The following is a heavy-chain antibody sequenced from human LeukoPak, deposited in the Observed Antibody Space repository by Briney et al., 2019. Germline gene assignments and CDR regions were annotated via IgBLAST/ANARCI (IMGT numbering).Heavy chain of an antibody. CDR1: GYTLTELS. V-gene: IGHV1-24*01. D-gene: IGHD1-26*01. J-gene: IGHJ5*02. CDR3: ATMKAEWELLS. CDR2: FDPEDGET. Sequence: GASVKVSCKVSGYTLTELSMHWVRQAPGKGLEWMGGFDPEDGETIYAQKFQGRVTMTGDTSTDTAYMELSSLRSEDTAVYYCATMKAEWELLSWGQGTLVTVSS.